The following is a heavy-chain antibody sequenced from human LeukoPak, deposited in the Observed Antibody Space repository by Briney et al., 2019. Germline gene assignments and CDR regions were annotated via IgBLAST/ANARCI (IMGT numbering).Heavy chain of an antibody. CDR1: GGSFSPYY. CDR3: ARHRQYFDWLLRTATLSGRSGTWFDP. J-gene: IGHJ5*02. V-gene: IGHV4-34*01. D-gene: IGHD3-9*01. Sequence: SESLSLTCAVYGGSFSPYYWSWIRQSPDKGLEWIGEINHSGSTNYNPSLKSRVTISVDTSKNQFSLKLSSVTAADTAVYYCARHRQYFDWLLRTATLSGRSGTWFDPWGQGTLVTVSS. CDR2: INHSGST.